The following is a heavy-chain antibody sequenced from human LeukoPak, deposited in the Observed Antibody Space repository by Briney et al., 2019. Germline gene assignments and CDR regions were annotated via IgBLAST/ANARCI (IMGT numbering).Heavy chain of an antibody. CDR1: GYTFIRNG. J-gene: IGHJ4*02. CDR2: ISPYNGNT. V-gene: IGHV1-18*01. D-gene: IGHD6-13*01. Sequence: ASVKVSCKASGYTFIRNGISWVRQAPGQGLEWMGWISPYNGNTNYAQRLQGRVTMTTDTSTSTAYMELSSLRSEDTAVYYCAAALYSSSWYNAFDIWGQGTLVTVSS. CDR3: AAALYSSSWYNAFDI.